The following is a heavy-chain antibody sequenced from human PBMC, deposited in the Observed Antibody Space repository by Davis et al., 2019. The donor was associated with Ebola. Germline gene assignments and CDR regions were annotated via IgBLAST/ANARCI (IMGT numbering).Heavy chain of an antibody. CDR2: INPYSGGT. Sequence: AASVKVSCKASGYTFTGYYIHWVRQAPGQGLEWMGRINPYSGGTNYAQKFQGRVTMTRNTSISTAYMELSSLRSEDTAVYYCARGSVTAAAGDYYGMDVWGKGTTVTVSS. D-gene: IGHD6-13*01. J-gene: IGHJ6*04. CDR1: GYTFTGYY. CDR3: ARGSVTAAAGDYYGMDV. V-gene: IGHV1-2*06.